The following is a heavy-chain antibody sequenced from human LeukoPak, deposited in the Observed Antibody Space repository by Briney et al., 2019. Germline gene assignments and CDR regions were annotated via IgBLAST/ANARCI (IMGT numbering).Heavy chain of an antibody. D-gene: IGHD3-16*01. CDR1: GFTLGDYP. J-gene: IGHJ4*02. CDR2: IRSKAYGGAT. Sequence: GWSLRHSCRASGFTLGDYPMSWVRQAPGKGLESVGFIRSKAYGGATEYAAPVKARFTISSDDSKSIAYLQMNSLKTEDTAVYYCTWSGWGSTNPHAVDYWGQGTLVTVSS. V-gene: IGHV3-49*04. CDR3: TWSGWGSTNPHAVDY.